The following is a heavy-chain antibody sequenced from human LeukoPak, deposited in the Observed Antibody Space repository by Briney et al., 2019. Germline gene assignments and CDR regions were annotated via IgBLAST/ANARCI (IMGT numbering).Heavy chain of an antibody. CDR3: ARGLLFDWSFYFDY. CDR1: GFTVSSNY. Sequence: GGSLRLSCAASGFTVSSNYMSWVRQAPGKGLEWVSVIYSGGSTYYADSVKGRFTIPRDNSKNTLYLQMNSLRAEDTAGYYCARGLLFDWSFYFDYWGQGTLVTVSS. J-gene: IGHJ4*02. V-gene: IGHV3-66*01. CDR2: IYSGGST. D-gene: IGHD3-9*01.